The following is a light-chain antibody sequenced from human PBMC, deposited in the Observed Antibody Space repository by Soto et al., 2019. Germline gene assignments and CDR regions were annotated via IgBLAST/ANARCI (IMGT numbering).Light chain of an antibody. CDR3: QQYGSSGT. CDR2: GAS. V-gene: IGKV3-20*01. Sequence: EMVSTQSPGTLSLSPGERATLSCSASQSVSNNYLAWYQQKPGQAPRLLIYGASNRATGIPDRFSGSGSGTDFTLTISRLEPEDFAVYYCQQYGSSGTFGQGTKVDIK. CDR1: QSVSNNY. J-gene: IGKJ1*01.